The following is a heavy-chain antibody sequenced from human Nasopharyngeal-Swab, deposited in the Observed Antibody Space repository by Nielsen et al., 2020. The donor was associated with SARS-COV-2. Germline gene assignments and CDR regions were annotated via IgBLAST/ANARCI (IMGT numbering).Heavy chain of an antibody. D-gene: IGHD6-6*01. V-gene: IGHV1-69*13. CDR2: IIPIFGTA. CDR1: GGTFSSYA. J-gene: IGHJ4*02. CDR3: ARCLVLGAARYFDY. Sequence: SVKASCKASGGTFSSYAISWVRHAPGQGLEWMGGIIPIFGTANYAQKFQGRVTITADESTSTAYMELSSLRSEDTAVYYCARCLVLGAARYFDYWGQGTLVTVSS.